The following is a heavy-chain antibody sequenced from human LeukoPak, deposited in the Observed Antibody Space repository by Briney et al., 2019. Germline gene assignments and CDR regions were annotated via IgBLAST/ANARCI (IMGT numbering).Heavy chain of an antibody. Sequence: GGSLRLSCAASGFTFSNYAMSWVRQAPGKGLEWVSAISDSGGNTHYAGSVKGRFTISRDNSKSTLYLLINSLRADDTAVYYCARGNGDYAIHPDYWGQGTLVTVSS. V-gene: IGHV3-23*01. J-gene: IGHJ4*02. D-gene: IGHD4-17*01. CDR3: ARGNGDYAIHPDY. CDR1: GFTFSNYA. CDR2: ISDSGGNT.